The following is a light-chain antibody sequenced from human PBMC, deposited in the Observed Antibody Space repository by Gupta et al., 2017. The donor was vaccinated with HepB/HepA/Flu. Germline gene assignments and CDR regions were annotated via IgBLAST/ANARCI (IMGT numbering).Light chain of an antibody. CDR3: QQYYSTPCS. CDR1: QCVLFSSHNKNY. Sequence: DIVITHSPDSLAVSLSERATINCMSSQCVLFSSHNKNYVAWYQHNPGQPPKLLFYWASTREAGVPDRFSGSGSGTYFSLTISSLHAEDVAIYYCQQYYSTPCSFGQGTKLEIK. V-gene: IGKV4-1*01. J-gene: IGKJ2*04. CDR2: WAS.